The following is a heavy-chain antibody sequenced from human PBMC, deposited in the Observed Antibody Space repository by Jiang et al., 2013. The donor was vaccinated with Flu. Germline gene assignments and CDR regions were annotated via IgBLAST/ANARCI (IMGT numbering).Heavy chain of an antibody. CDR2: IYPGDSDT. D-gene: IGHD1-26*01. CDR3: ATREMGATIRDFDY. J-gene: IGHJ4*02. Sequence: GAEVKKPGESLKISCKASGYSFTTYWIGWVRQMPGKGLEWMGIIYPGDSDTLYSPSFQGRVTISADKSITTAYLQWSSLQASDSAMYYCATREMGATIRDFDYWGQGTLVTVSS. CDR1: GYSFTTYW. V-gene: IGHV5-51*01.